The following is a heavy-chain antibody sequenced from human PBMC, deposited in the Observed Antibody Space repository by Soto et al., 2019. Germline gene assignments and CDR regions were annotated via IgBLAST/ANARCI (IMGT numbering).Heavy chain of an antibody. CDR1: GGSISSSSYY. J-gene: IGHJ4*02. CDR3: TKLPYCSSTACYFASY. Sequence: QLQLQESGPGLVKPSETLSLTCTVSGGSISSSSYYWGWIRQPPGEGLEWIASSYYSGSTYYNPSPKGRVTVSVDTSTTEFSLKLSSVTAADTAVYLCTKLPYCSSTACYFASYRGQGTLVTVSS. D-gene: IGHD2-2*01. CDR2: SYYSGST. V-gene: IGHV4-39*01.